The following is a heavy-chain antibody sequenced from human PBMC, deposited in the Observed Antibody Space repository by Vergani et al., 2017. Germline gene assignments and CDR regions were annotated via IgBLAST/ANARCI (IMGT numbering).Heavy chain of an antibody. CDR2: IKQDGSEK. CDR1: GFTFSSYW. D-gene: IGHD3-22*01. CDR3: ARDGTDSFVSSSDYSHLLYY. Sequence: EVQLVESGGGLVQPGGSLRLSCAASGFTFSSYWMSWVRQAPGKGLEWVANIKQDGSEKYYVDSVKGRFTISRDNAKNSLYLQMNSLRAEDTAVYYCARDGTDSFVSSSDYSHLLYYWGQGILVTVSS. V-gene: IGHV3-7*01. J-gene: IGHJ4*02.